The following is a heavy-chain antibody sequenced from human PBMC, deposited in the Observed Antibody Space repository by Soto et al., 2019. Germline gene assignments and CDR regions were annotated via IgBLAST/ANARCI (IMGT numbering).Heavy chain of an antibody. D-gene: IGHD2-2*01. CDR2: IIPILGIA. J-gene: IGHJ6*02. V-gene: IGHV1-69*02. CDR3: ARADCSSTSCYSYYYGMDV. Sequence: QVQLVQSGAEVKKPGSSVKGSCKASGGTFSSYTISWVRQAPGQGLEWMGRIIPILGIANYAQKFQGRVTITADKSTSTAYMELSSLRSEDTAVYYCARADCSSTSCYSYYYGMDVWGQGTTVTVSS. CDR1: GGTFSSYT.